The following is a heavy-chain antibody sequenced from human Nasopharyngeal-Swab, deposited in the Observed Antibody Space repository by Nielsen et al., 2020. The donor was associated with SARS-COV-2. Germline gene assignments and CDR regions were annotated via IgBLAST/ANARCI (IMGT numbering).Heavy chain of an antibody. CDR3: AREGNTSAGDYYYGMDV. Sequence: GESLKISCAASGFTFSSYWMSWVRQAPGKGLEWVANIKQDGSEKYYVDSVKGRFTISRDNAKNSLYLQMNSLRAEDTAVYYCAREGNTSAGDYYYGMDVWGQGTTVTVSS. J-gene: IGHJ6*02. D-gene: IGHD2-2*01. CDR1: GFTFSSYW. CDR2: IKQDGSEK. V-gene: IGHV3-7*01.